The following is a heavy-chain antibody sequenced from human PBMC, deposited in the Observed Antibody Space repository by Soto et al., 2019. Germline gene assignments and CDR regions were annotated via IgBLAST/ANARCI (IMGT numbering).Heavy chain of an antibody. CDR1: GFTFSIYG. Sequence: QVPLVESGGGVVQPGRSLRLSCAASGFTFSIYGMHGVRPAPGKGLEWVAVISYDGSNKYYADSVKGRFTISRDNSKNTLYLQMNSLRAEDTAVYYCAKAGGSPGVYGMDVWGQGTTVTVSS. CDR2: ISYDGSNK. J-gene: IGHJ6*02. CDR3: AKAGGSPGVYGMDV. D-gene: IGHD2-8*02. V-gene: IGHV3-30*18.